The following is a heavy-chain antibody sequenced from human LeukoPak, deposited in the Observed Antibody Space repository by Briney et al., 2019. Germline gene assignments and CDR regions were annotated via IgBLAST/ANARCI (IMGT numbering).Heavy chain of an antibody. CDR2: IYPGDSDT. V-gene: IGHV5-51*01. CDR3: VRLGSPAAARNWFDP. D-gene: IGHD6-13*01. J-gene: IGHJ5*02. CDR1: GYRFRSYW. Sequence: GESLKISCKGSGYRFRSYWIGWVRQMPGKGLEWMGIIYPGDSDTRYSPSFQGQVTISADKSISTAYLQWSSLKASDTAMYYCVRLGSPAAARNWFDPWGQGTLVTVAS.